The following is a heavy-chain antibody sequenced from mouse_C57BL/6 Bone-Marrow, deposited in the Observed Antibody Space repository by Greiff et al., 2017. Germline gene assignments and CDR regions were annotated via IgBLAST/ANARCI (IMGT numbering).Heavy chain of an antibody. D-gene: IGHD2-5*01. V-gene: IGHV1-77*01. CDR2: IGPGSGST. CDR3: ASYSNYGFYAMDY. J-gene: IGHJ4*01. Sequence: QVQLKESGAELVKPGASVKISCKASGYTFTDYYINWVKQRPGKGLEWIGKIGPGSGSTYYNEKFNGKGTLTAEKSSSTAYMQLSSLTSEDSAVYFCASYSNYGFYAMDYWGQGTSVTVSS. CDR1: GYTFTDYY.